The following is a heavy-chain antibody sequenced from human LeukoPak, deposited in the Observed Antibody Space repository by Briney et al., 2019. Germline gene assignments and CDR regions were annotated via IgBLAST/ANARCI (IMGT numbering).Heavy chain of an antibody. D-gene: IGHD2-8*01. Sequence: GGSLRLSCAASGFTFSSYAMTWVRQAPGKGLEWVSTISGSGGSTYYADSVQGRFTISRDNSENTLYLQMNSLRAEDTAVYYCAKDGQPSTRSYYCTNGVCYEDYWGQGTLVTVSS. CDR2: ISGSGGST. V-gene: IGHV3-23*01. CDR1: GFTFSSYA. CDR3: AKDGQPSTRSYYCTNGVCYEDY. J-gene: IGHJ4*02.